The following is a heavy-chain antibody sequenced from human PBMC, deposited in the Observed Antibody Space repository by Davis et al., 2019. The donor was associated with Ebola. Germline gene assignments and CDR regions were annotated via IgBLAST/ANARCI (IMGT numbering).Heavy chain of an antibody. CDR2: IWDDGSNK. J-gene: IGHJ4*02. CDR1: GFTFSNYA. D-gene: IGHD2-15*01. Sequence: GESLKISCAASGFTFSNYAMSWVRQAPGKGLQWVAVIWDDGSNKYYADSVKGRFTISRDNSKDTLYLQMRSLRTEDTAVYYCVKDRFTVVVVHGGFDYWGQGTLVTVSS. V-gene: IGHV3-30*02. CDR3: VKDRFTVVVVHGGFDY.